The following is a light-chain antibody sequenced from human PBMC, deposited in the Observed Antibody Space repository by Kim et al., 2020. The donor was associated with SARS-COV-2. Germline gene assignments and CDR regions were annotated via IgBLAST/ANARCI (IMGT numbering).Light chain of an antibody. CDR2: WAS. Sequence: DIVMTQSPDSLAVSLGERATINCKSSQSVLYRSNDKNYLAWYQQKPGQPLKLLIYWASARESGVPDRFSGSGSGTDFTLTISSLQAEDVAVYYCHQYYESPRTFGQGTKVEIK. J-gene: IGKJ1*01. V-gene: IGKV4-1*01. CDR3: HQYYESPRT. CDR1: QSVLYRSNDKNY.